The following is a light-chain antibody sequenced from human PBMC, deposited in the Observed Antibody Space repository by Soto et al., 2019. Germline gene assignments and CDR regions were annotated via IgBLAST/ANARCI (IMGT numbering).Light chain of an antibody. Sequence: DIQLTQSPSFLSASVGDSVSITCRASQGISSSLAWYQQKPGKAPKLLIYAASTLQSGVPSRFSGSGSGTELNHTVNSLQPEDFAAYYCQQLKSYPIPFGQGTGLEV. CDR3: QQLKSYPIP. V-gene: IGKV1-9*01. CDR1: QGISSS. CDR2: AAS. J-gene: IGKJ5*01.